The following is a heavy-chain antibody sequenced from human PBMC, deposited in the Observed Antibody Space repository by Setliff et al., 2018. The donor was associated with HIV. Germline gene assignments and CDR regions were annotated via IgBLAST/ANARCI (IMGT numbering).Heavy chain of an antibody. CDR1: GFTFSNYA. CDR2: ISGGGGIT. V-gene: IGHV3-23*01. D-gene: IGHD3-16*01. CDR3: ATSLPPGISYVYDAFDI. J-gene: IGHJ3*02. Sequence: GGSLRLSCAASGFTFSNYAMTWVRQAPGTGLECVSAISGGGGITYYADSVKGRFTISRDDSKNTLYLQMNSLRVEDTALYYCATSLPPGISYVYDAFDIWGQGTMVTVSS.